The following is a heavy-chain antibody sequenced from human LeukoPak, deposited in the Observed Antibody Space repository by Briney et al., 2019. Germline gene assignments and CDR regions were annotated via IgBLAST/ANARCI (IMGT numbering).Heavy chain of an antibody. CDR3: AKRASGGYYYFDY. Sequence: GGSPRLSCAASGFTFSSYVMSWVRQAPGKGLEWVSVITGGGTTYYADSVKGRFTISRDNSKNTLYLQMNSLRAEDTAVYYCAKRASGGYYYFDYWGQGTLVTVSS. J-gene: IGHJ4*02. CDR1: GFTFSSYV. D-gene: IGHD3-10*01. CDR2: ITGGGTT. V-gene: IGHV3-23*01.